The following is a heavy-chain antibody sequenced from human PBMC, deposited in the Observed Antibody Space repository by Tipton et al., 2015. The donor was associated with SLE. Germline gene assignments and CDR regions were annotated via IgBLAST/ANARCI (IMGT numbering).Heavy chain of an antibody. CDR3: ARGEPLWYEAFDY. CDR1: GFTFSSYV. J-gene: IGHJ4*02. CDR2: ISYDGSNK. Sequence: SLRLSCAASGFTFSSYVMHWVRQAPGKGLEWVAVISYDGSNKYYADSVKGRLTISRDNSKNTLYLQMNSLRAEDTAVYYCARGEPLWYEAFDYWGQGTLVTVSS. D-gene: IGHD5-18*01. V-gene: IGHV3-30*04.